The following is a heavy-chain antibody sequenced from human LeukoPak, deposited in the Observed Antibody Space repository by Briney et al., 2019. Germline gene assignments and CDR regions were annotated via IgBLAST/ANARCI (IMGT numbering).Heavy chain of an antibody. Sequence: GRSLRLSCAASGFTFSNYGMHWVRQAPGKGLEWVAVISYDGSNKYYTDSVKGRFTISRDNSKNTLYLQMNSLRAEDTAVYYCAKARTPGYDGLVDYWGQGTLVTVSS. V-gene: IGHV3-30*18. J-gene: IGHJ4*02. CDR1: GFTFSNYG. D-gene: IGHD5-12*01. CDR3: AKARTPGYDGLVDY. CDR2: ISYDGSNK.